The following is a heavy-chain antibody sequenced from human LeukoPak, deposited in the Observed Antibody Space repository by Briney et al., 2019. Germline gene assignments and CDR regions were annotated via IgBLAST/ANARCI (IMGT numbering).Heavy chain of an antibody. CDR3: ARAAATYYGMTS. D-gene: IGHD6-13*01. J-gene: IGHJ6*02. CDR1: GGTFSSYA. CDR2: IIPILGIA. V-gene: IGHV1-69*04. Sequence: SVKVSCKASGGTFSSYAISWVRQAPGQGLEWMGRIIPILGIANYAQKFQGRVTITADKSTSTAYMELSSLRSEDTAVYYCARAAATYYGMTSGAKGPRSPSP.